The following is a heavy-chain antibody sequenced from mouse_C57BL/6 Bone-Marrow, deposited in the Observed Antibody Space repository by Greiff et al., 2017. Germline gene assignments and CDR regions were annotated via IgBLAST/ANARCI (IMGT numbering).Heavy chain of an antibody. V-gene: IGHV1-81*01. CDR2: LYPRSGNT. J-gene: IGHJ3*01. D-gene: IGHD4-1*01. CDR3: ARAWGPAWFAY. CDR1: GYTFPSYG. Sequence: SGAELARPGASVKLSCKASGYTFPSYGISWVKQRTGQGLALICELYPRSGNTYYNEKFKGKATLTADKSSSTAYMELRSLTSEDSAVYFCARAWGPAWFAYWGQGTLVTVAA.